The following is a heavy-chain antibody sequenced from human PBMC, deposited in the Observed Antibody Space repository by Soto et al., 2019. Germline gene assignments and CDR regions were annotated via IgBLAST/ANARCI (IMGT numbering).Heavy chain of an antibody. Sequence: SETLSLTCTVSGGSISSSSYYWGWIRQPPGKGLEWIGSIYYSGSTYYNPSLKSRVTISVDTSKNQFSLKLSSVTAADTAVYYCATHPWNPASRVFDPWGQGTLVTVSS. D-gene: IGHD1-1*01. CDR1: GGSISSSSYY. J-gene: IGHJ5*02. CDR3: ATHPWNPASRVFDP. CDR2: IYYSGST. V-gene: IGHV4-39*01.